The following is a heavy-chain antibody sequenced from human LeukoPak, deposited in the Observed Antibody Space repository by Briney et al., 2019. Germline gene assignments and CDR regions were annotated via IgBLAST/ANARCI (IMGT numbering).Heavy chain of an antibody. CDR2: LYYSGST. Sequence: SETLSLTCTVSGVSFSTNSNYWGWIRQPPGKGLEWIGRLYYSGSTYYNPSLKSRVTISVDTSKNKVSLKLSSVSAADTGVYYCARHAIDSSGYYLHYFDYWGQGTLVTVSS. CDR1: GVSFSTNSNY. V-gene: IGHV4-39*01. D-gene: IGHD3-22*01. CDR3: ARHAIDSSGYYLHYFDY. J-gene: IGHJ4*02.